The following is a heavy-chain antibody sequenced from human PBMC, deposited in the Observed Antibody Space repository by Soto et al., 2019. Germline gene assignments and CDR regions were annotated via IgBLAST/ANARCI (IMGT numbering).Heavy chain of an antibody. Sequence: QVPLVQSGAEVKKPGASVKVSCKGSGYGFTTYGITWVRQVPGQGLEWMAWISAHNGNTNYAQKLQGRVTVTRDTSTSTAYMELRSLRSDDTAVYYCARGRYGDYWGQGALVTVSS. CDR3: ARGRYGDY. CDR1: GYGFTTYG. D-gene: IGHD1-1*01. CDR2: ISAHNGNT. J-gene: IGHJ4*02. V-gene: IGHV1-18*01.